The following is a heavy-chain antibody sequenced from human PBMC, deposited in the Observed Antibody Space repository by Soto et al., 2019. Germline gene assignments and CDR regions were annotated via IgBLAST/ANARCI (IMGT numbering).Heavy chain of an antibody. CDR3: VRHQDYGGNSWFDP. D-gene: IGHD4-17*01. V-gene: IGHV4-39*01. CDR1: GASISSTTYY. J-gene: IGHJ5*02. Sequence: QLQLQESGPGLVKPSETLSLTCTVSGASISSTTYYWGWIRQPPGKGLEWVGSIYYSGSTYYNPSLMSRVTVSLDTSKDQFSLKLSSVTAADTAFYYCVRHQDYGGNSWFDPWGQGTLVTVSS. CDR2: IYYSGST.